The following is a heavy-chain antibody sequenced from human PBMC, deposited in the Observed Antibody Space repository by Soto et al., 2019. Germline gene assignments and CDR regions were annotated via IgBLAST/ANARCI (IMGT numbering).Heavy chain of an antibody. Sequence: GGSLRLSCAASGFTFSSYAMSWVRQAPGKGLEWVSAISGSGGSTYYADSVKGRFTISRDNSKNTLYLQMNSLRAEDTAVYYCAKALTLGYCSGGSCYLWGQGTLVTVSS. CDR1: GFTFSSYA. V-gene: IGHV3-23*01. J-gene: IGHJ5*02. D-gene: IGHD2-15*01. CDR3: AKALTLGYCSGGSCYL. CDR2: ISGSGGST.